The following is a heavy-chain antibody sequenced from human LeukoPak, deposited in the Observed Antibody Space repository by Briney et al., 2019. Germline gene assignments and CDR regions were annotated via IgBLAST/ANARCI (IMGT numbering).Heavy chain of an antibody. J-gene: IGHJ5*02. D-gene: IGHD3-10*01. V-gene: IGHV4-61*01. Sequence: SETLSLTCTVSGYSISSGYYWSWIRHSPGKGLECIGHIHYTGSTNYNPSLKSRVTISVETSKNQFSLKLKSVTAADTAVYYCARGGYYGSGNDFRFDPWGQGTLVTVSS. CDR2: IHYTGST. CDR3: ARGGYYGSGNDFRFDP. CDR1: GYSISSGYY.